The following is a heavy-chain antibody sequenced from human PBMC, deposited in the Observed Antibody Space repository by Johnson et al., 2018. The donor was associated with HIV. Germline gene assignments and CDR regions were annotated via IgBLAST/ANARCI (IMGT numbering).Heavy chain of an antibody. CDR1: GFTFSSYA. D-gene: IGHD6-13*01. CDR2: ISGSGGST. J-gene: IGHJ3*02. CDR3: AKARWHSSRGDALDI. V-gene: IGHV3-23*04. Sequence: MQLVESGGGVVQPGRSLRLSCAASGFTFSSYAMSWVRQAPGKGLEWVSAISGSGGSTYYADSVQGRFTISRDNSKNTLYLQMSSLRAEDTALYYCAKARWHSSRGDALDIWGQGTMVTVSS.